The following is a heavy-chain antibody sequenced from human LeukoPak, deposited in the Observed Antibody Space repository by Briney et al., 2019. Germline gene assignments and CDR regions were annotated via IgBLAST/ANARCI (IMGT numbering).Heavy chain of an antibody. Sequence: GRSLRLSCAASGFTFSSYGMHWVRQAPGKGLEWVAVIWYDGGNKYYADSVKGRFTISRDNSKNTLYLQMNSLRAEDTAVYYCAKDQDGSGLQLDYWGQGTLVTVSS. D-gene: IGHD3-10*01. CDR2: IWYDGGNK. V-gene: IGHV3-33*06. J-gene: IGHJ4*02. CDR1: GFTFSSYG. CDR3: AKDQDGSGLQLDY.